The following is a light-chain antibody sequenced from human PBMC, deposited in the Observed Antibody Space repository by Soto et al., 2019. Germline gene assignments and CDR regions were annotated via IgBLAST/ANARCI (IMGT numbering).Light chain of an antibody. J-gene: IGLJ3*02. CDR3: QSYDSSLSGWV. CDR1: SSNIGAGYN. Sequence: QSVLTQPTSVSGAPGQRVTISCTGSSSNIGAGYNVHWYQQLPGTAPKLLIYGNSKRPSGVPDLFSGSKSGTPASLAITGLQAQDESDYYSQSYDSSLSGWVFGGGTKVTVL. CDR2: GNS. V-gene: IGLV1-40*01.